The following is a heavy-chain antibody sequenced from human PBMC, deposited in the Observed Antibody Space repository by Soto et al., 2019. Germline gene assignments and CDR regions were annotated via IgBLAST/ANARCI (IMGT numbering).Heavy chain of an antibody. V-gene: IGHV4-31*03. CDR1: GGSISTGGYY. CDR3: ARAKGYDILTGYPYWYFDL. CDR2: IYYSGST. Sequence: QVQLQESGPGLVKPSQTLSLTCTVSGGSISTGGYYWSWIRQHPGKGLGWIGYIYYSGSTYYNPSLKSRVTISVDTSKNQFSLKLSSVTAADTAVYYCARAKGYDILTGYPYWYFDLWGRGTLVTVSS. D-gene: IGHD3-9*01. J-gene: IGHJ2*01.